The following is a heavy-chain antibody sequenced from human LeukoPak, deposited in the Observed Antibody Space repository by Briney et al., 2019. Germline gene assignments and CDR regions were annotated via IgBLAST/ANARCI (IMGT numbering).Heavy chain of an antibody. CDR1: GFTFSSYG. J-gene: IGHJ4*02. D-gene: IGHD3-22*01. CDR2: ISGSGGST. V-gene: IGHV3-23*01. Sequence: GGSLRLSCAASGFTFSSYGMSWVRQAPGKGLEWVSAISGSGGSTYYADSVKGRFTISRDNSKNTLYLQMNSLRAEDTAVYYCAKDSTPYYYDSSGSFGYWGQGTLVTVSS. CDR3: AKDSTPYYYDSSGSFGY.